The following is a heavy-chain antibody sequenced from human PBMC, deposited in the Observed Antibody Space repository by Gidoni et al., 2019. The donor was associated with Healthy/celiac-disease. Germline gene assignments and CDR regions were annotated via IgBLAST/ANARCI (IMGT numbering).Heavy chain of an antibody. CDR3: ASSRGRGRGYDSSGYYYGY. CDR1: GGTFSSYA. CDR2: IIPIFGTA. Sequence: QVQLVQSGAEVKKPGSSVKVSCKASGGTFSSYAISWVRQAPGQGLEWMGGIIPIFGTANYAQKFQGRVTITADESTSTAYMELSSLRSEDTAVYYCASSRGRGRGYDSSGYYYGYWGQGTLVTVSS. D-gene: IGHD3-22*01. J-gene: IGHJ4*02. V-gene: IGHV1-69*01.